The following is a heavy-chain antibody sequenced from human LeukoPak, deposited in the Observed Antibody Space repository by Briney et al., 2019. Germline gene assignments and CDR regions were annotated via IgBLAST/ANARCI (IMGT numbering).Heavy chain of an antibody. CDR1: GFIVSSNY. CDR2: IYRSGST. Sequence: GGSLRLSCAASGFIVSSNYMSWVRQAPGKGLEWVSVIYRSGSTYYADSVKGRFSISRDSSKNILYLQMNSLRAEDTAVYYCVGEVRREGDQFDYWGQGTLVTVSS. CDR3: VGEVRREGDQFDY. J-gene: IGHJ4*02. V-gene: IGHV3-53*01. D-gene: IGHD2-21*01.